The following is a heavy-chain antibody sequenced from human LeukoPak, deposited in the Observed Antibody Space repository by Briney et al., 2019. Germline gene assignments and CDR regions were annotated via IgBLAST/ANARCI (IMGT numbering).Heavy chain of an antibody. Sequence: PGGSLSLSCAASGFTLSPYTMHWVRQAPGKGLEYVSAISSNGGTSFYANSVKGRFTISRDNSKNTLYLQMGSLRAEDMAVYYCARPYSSTWYFAFDIWGRGTMVTVSS. CDR2: ISSNGGTS. CDR1: GFTLSPYT. J-gene: IGHJ3*02. V-gene: IGHV3-64*01. D-gene: IGHD6-13*01. CDR3: ARPYSSTWYFAFDI.